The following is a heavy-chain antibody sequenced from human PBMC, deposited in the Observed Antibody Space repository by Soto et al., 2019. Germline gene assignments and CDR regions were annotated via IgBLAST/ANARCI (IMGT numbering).Heavy chain of an antibody. V-gene: IGHV1-18*01. CDR3: AIDWVYYDIVGSISPYSPVAFDI. D-gene: IGHD3-9*01. CDR1: GYTFRDYG. Sequence: ASVKVSCKASGYTFRDYGISWVRQAPGEGLEWMGWISAYNGDTNYVERLQDRITMTTDTSTSTAYMELRNLRSDDTAVYYCAIDWVYYDIVGSISPYSPVAFDIWGQGTLVTVSS. J-gene: IGHJ3*02. CDR2: ISAYNGDT.